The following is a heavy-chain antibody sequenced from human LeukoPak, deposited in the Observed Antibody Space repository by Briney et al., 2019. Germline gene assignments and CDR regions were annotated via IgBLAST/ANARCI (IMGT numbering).Heavy chain of an antibody. Sequence: SETLSLTCAVYGGSFIGYYWSWIRQPPGKGLEWMGEINHSGSTNYNPSLKSRVTISVDTSKNQFSLKLSSVTAADTAVYYCASNDYGDYGAFDIWGQGTMVTVSS. D-gene: IGHD4-17*01. CDR1: GGSFIGYY. CDR2: INHSGST. CDR3: ASNDYGDYGAFDI. V-gene: IGHV4-34*01. J-gene: IGHJ3*02.